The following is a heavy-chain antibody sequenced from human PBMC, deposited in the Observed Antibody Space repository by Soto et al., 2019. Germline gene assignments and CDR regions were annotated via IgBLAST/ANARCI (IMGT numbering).Heavy chain of an antibody. Sequence: QVQLVQSGAEVKKPGASVKVSCKASGYTFTSYAMHWVRQAPGQRLEWMGWINAGNGNTKYSQKFQGRVTITRDTSASTAYMELSSLRSEDTAVYYCARVYYYGSGSYLWGWFDPWGQGTLVTVSS. CDR1: GYTFTSYA. J-gene: IGHJ5*02. CDR2: INAGNGNT. D-gene: IGHD3-10*01. CDR3: ARVYYYGSGSYLWGWFDP. V-gene: IGHV1-3*01.